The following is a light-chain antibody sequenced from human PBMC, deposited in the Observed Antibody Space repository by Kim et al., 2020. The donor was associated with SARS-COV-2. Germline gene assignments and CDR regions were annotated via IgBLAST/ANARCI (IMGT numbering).Light chain of an antibody. CDR3: QQINRYPIT. Sequence: IQLTQSPSSLSASVGDRVTITCRASQDIYNYFAWYQQKPGKAPKLLIYAASTLQSGVPSRFSGSASGTDFTLTISSLQPEDFATYYCQQINRYPITFGGGTKLEI. V-gene: IGKV1-9*01. J-gene: IGKJ4*01. CDR1: QDIYNY. CDR2: AAS.